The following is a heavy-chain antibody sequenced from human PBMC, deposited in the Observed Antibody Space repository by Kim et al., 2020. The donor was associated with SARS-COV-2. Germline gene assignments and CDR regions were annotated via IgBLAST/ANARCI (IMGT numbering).Heavy chain of an antibody. Sequence: GGSLRLSCAASGFTFSSYAMHWVRQAPGKGLEWVAVISYDGSNKYYADSVKGRFTISRDNSKNTLYLQMNSLRAEYTAVYYCARGGSPPRPWVADAFDIWGQGTMVTVSS. CDR1: GFTFSSYA. CDR2: ISYDGSNK. D-gene: IGHD1-26*01. J-gene: IGHJ3*02. CDR3: ARGGSPPRPWVADAFDI. V-gene: IGHV3-30*04.